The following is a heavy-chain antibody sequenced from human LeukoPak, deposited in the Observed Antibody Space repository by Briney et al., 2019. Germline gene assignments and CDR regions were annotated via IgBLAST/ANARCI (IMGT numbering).Heavy chain of an antibody. CDR1: NGSISIYY. Sequence: SETLSLTCTVSNGSISIYYWSWVRQPAGKGLEWIGRISASGSTNYNPSLKSRVTMSLDTSKNQFSLKLSSVTAADTAVYCCAGEITVTRPFDYWGPGTLVTVSS. V-gene: IGHV4-4*07. CDR3: AGEITVTRPFDY. CDR2: ISASGST. D-gene: IGHD4-17*01. J-gene: IGHJ4*02.